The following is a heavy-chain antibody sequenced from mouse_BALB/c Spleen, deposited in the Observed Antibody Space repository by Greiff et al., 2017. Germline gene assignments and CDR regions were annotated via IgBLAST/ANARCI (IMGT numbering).Heavy chain of an antibody. CDR1: GFSLTSYG. V-gene: IGHV2-9*02. J-gene: IGHJ1*01. Sequence: VKLVESGPGLVAPSQSLSITCTVSGFSLTSYGVHWVRQPPGKGLEWLGVIWAGGSTNYNSALMSRLSISRDNSKSQVFLKMNSLQTDDTAMYYCARTMITRYFDVWGAGTTVTVSS. D-gene: IGHD2-4*01. CDR2: IWAGGST. CDR3: ARTMITRYFDV.